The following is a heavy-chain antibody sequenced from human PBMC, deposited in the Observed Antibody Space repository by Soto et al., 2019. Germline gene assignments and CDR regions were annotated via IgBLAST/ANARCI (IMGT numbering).Heavy chain of an antibody. CDR1: GGSFSGYY. CDR3: ARERRPATVNYYYYYMDV. J-gene: IGHJ6*03. Sequence: SETLSLTCAVYGGSFSGYYWSWIRQPPGKGLEWIGEINHSGSTNYNPSLKSRVTISVDTSKNQFSLKLSSVTAADTAVYYCARERRPATVNYYYYYMDVWGKGTTVTVSS. D-gene: IGHD4-4*01. V-gene: IGHV4-34*01. CDR2: INHSGST.